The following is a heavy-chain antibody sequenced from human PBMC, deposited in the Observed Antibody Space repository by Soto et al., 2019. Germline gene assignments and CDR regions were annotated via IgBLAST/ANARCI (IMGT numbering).Heavy chain of an antibody. Sequence: ASVKVSCKVSGYTLTELSMHWVRQAPGKGLEWMGGFDPEDGETIYAQKFQGRVTMTEDTSTDAAYMELSSLRSEDTAVYYCATYERIMITFGGVIAPSWGQGTLVTVSS. CDR2: FDPEDGET. D-gene: IGHD3-16*02. CDR1: GYTLTELS. CDR3: ATYERIMITFGGVIAPS. V-gene: IGHV1-24*01. J-gene: IGHJ4*02.